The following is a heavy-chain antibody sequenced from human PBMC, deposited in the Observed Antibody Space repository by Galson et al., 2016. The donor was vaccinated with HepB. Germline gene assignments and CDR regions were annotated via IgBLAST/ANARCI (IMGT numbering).Heavy chain of an antibody. V-gene: IGHV3-33*08. CDR2: IWYDGTNK. J-gene: IGHJ5*02. Sequence: SLRLSCAASGFTFSSSWMHWVCQAPEKGLEWVAVIWYDGTNKYYTDSVKGRFTVSRDNSENTLYLQMNSLRAEDTAVYHCARDMEPHKYWLNPWGQGTLVTVSS. CDR3: ARDMEPHKYWLNP. CDR1: GFTFSSSW. D-gene: IGHD1-26*01.